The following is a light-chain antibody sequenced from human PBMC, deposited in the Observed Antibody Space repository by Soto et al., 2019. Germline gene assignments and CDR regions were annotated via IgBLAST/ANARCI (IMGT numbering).Light chain of an antibody. Sequence: EIVVTXSPXXXXLSPGERATXSCRASQSISTTYLAWYQQRPGQAPRLLIYGTSSRATGIPDRFSGSGSATDFTLTINRLEPEDFAVYYCQQYGSSPYTFGQGTKLEIK. CDR2: GTS. CDR3: QQYGSSPYT. J-gene: IGKJ2*01. V-gene: IGKV3-20*01. CDR1: QSISTTY.